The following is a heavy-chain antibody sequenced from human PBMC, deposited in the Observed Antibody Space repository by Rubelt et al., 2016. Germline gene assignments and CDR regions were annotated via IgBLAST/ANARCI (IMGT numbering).Heavy chain of an antibody. CDR3: AKELTGVATIGDYYDN. CDR1: GFTFSRNA. D-gene: IGHD5-12*01. Sequence: EVQLLESGGGLVQPGGSLRLSCAASGFTFSRNAMNWVRQAPGKGLEWVSAMSGSGRNTYYADSVKGQFIISRDNSKNTLYLHMNRLGAEDTAVYYCAKELTGVATIGDYYDNGGQGTLVTVSS. J-gene: IGHJ4*02. CDR2: MSGSGRNT. V-gene: IGHV3-23*01.